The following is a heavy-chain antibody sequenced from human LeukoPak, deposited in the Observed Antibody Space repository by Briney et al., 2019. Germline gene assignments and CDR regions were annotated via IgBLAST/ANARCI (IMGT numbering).Heavy chain of an antibody. CDR2: INHGGTT. CDR3: ASVLRFI. CDR1: GGSFGTYY. D-gene: IGHD3-3*01. V-gene: IGHV4-34*01. J-gene: IGHJ3*02. Sequence: SETLSLTCAVYGGSFGTYYWSWIRQPPGKGLEWIGEINHGGTTNYNPSLKGRVTISVDTSKNQFSLNLNSVTAADTAVYYCASVLRFIWGQGTMVTVSS.